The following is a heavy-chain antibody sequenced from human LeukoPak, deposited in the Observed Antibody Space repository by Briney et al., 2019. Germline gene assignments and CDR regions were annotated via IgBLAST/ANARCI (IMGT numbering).Heavy chain of an antibody. J-gene: IGHJ4*02. CDR1: GFTLSDWY. Sequence: GGSLRLSCAVSGFTLSDWYMSWIRQAPGKGLEWVSFISSSGNTIYYADSVKGRFTISRDHANNSLFLQMNSLRAEDTAVYYCARDRQVPAVVDYWGQGTLVAVSS. CDR2: ISSSGNTI. CDR3: ARDRQVPAVVDY. V-gene: IGHV3-11*01. D-gene: IGHD2-2*01.